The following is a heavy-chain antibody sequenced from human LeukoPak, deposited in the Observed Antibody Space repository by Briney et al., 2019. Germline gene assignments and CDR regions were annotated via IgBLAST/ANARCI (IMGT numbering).Heavy chain of an antibody. CDR1: GFTFSDYY. Sequence: PGGSLRLSCAASGFTFSDYYMSWIRRAPGKGLERVSKISTSSTYTKYADSVEGRFTVSRDNAKSSLYLQVNSLGAEDTAVYYCARLREGTDHDYWGQGTLVTVSS. J-gene: IGHJ4*02. CDR3: ARLREGTDHDY. D-gene: IGHD1-14*01. CDR2: ISTSSTYT. V-gene: IGHV3-11*06.